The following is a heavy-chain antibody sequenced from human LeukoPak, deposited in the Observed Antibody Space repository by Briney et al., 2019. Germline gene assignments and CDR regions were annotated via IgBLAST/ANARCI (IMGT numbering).Heavy chain of an antibody. CDR2: IYYSGST. CDR3: ARHVYGDYSSFDY. J-gene: IGHJ4*02. D-gene: IGHD4-17*01. V-gene: IGHV4-39*01. Sequence: SETLSLTCSVSGGSISSSTYYWGWIRQPPGKGLEWIGSIYYSGSTYYNPSLKSRVTISVDTSKNQFSLKLNSVTAADTAVYYRARHVYGDYSSFDYWRQGTLVTVS. CDR1: GGSISSSTYY.